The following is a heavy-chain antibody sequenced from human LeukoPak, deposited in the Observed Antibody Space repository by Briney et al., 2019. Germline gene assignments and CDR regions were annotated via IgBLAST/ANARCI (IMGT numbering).Heavy chain of an antibody. CDR3: AKDSSAGDFYFDY. CDR2: ISYDGSKK. J-gene: IGHJ4*02. CDR1: VFTFSSYV. V-gene: IGHV3-30*18. D-gene: IGHD7-27*01. Sequence: GGSLRLSCAASVFTFSSYVMHWVRQAPGKGLEWVAVISYDGSKKFYADSVKGRFTISRDNSKNTLYLQMNSLRTEDTAVYYCAKDSSAGDFYFDYWGQGTLVTVSS.